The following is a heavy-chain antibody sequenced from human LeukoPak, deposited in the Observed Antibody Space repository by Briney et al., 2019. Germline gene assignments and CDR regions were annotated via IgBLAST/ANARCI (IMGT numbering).Heavy chain of an antibody. CDR1: GFTFNNYN. CDR2: LSSDGTND. D-gene: IGHD2/OR15-2a*01. V-gene: IGHV3-30*18. Sequence: GGSLRLSCAASGFTFNNYNMNWVRQAPGKGLEWLALLSSDGTNDYYADSVKGRFTISRDNSKNTLYLQMNSLRAEDTAVYYCAKKHSTGLDPWGQGTLVTVSS. J-gene: IGHJ5*02. CDR3: AKKHSTGLDP.